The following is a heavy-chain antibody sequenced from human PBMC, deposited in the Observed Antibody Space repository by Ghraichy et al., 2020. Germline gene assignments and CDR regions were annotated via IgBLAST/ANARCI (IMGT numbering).Heavy chain of an antibody. J-gene: IGHJ2*01. D-gene: IGHD6-19*01. CDR1: GFTFSIYN. CDR3: ARAPSSGHSWFPTWYFDL. V-gene: IGHV3-21*01. CDR2: ISSSSSYM. Sequence: GGSLRLSCAASGFTFSIYNMNWVRQAPGKGLEWVSSISSSSSYMYYADSLKGRFTISRDNAKNSLYLQMTSLTAGDTARYFCARAPSSGHSWFPTWYFDLWGRGTLVTVSS.